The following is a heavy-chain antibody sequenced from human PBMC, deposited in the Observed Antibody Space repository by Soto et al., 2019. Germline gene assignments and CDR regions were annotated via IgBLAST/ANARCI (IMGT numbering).Heavy chain of an antibody. CDR3: AKGTVGSTLQPYYFDF. Sequence: GASLKISCKGSGYSFTSYWISWVRQMPGKGLEWMGRIDPSDSYTNYSPSFQGHVTISADKSISTAYLQWSSLKASDTAMYYCAKGTVGSTLQPYYFDFWGQGTLVTVSS. J-gene: IGHJ4*02. D-gene: IGHD6-13*01. CDR1: GYSFTSYW. CDR2: IDPSDSYT. V-gene: IGHV5-10-1*01.